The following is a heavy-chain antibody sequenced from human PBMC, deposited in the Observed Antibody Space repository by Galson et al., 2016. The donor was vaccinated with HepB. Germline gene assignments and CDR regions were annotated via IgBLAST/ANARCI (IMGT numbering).Heavy chain of an antibody. Sequence: SETLSLTCTLSGGSISNYYWMWIRQPPGKGLEWIGYISYSGNTGYNPSVKSRVTIPIDMSKNQFSLKLSSVTAADTAVYYCARGLGYDYSNYEPGFWGQGTLVTVSS. V-gene: IGHV4-59*13. J-gene: IGHJ4*02. CDR3: ARGLGYDYSNYEPGF. CDR1: GGSISNYY. D-gene: IGHD4-11*01. CDR2: ISYSGNT.